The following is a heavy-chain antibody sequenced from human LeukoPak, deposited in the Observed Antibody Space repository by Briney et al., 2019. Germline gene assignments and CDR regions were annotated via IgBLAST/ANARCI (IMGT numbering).Heavy chain of an antibody. CDR1: GYTFTSYY. Sequence: AASVTVSCKASGYTFTSYYMHWVRQAPGQGREWMGLINPSGGSTSYAQKFQGRVTMTRDTSTSTVYMELSSLRSEDTAVYYCARELTTGYYYGMDVWGQGTTVTVSS. J-gene: IGHJ6*02. CDR3: ARELTTGYYYGMDV. V-gene: IGHV1-46*01. D-gene: IGHD4-17*01. CDR2: INPSGGST.